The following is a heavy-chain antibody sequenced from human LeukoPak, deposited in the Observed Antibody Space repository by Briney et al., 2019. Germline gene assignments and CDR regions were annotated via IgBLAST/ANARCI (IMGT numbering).Heavy chain of an antibody. CDR2: IYYSGST. V-gene: IGHV4-59*01. CDR1: GGSISGYY. CDR3: ARADYYDSSGYYY. J-gene: IGHJ4*02. D-gene: IGHD3-22*01. Sequence: PSETLSLTCTVSGGSISGYYWSWIRQPPGKGLEWIGYIYYSGSTNYNPSLKSRVTISVDTSKNQFSLKLSSVTAADTAVYYCARADYYDSSGYYYWGQGTLVTVSS.